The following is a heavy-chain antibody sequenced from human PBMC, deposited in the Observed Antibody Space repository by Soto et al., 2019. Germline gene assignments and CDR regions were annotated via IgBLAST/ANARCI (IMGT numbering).Heavy chain of an antibody. J-gene: IGHJ6*02. V-gene: IGHV1-18*01. Sequence: GASVKVSCKASGYTFTSYGISWVRQAPGQGLEWMGWINAGNGNTKYSQKFQGRVTITRDTSASTAYMELSRLRSDDTAVYYCARDRVGAATRGYYYYGMDVWGQGTTVTVSS. CDR2: INAGNGNT. CDR1: GYTFTSYG. D-gene: IGHD2-15*01. CDR3: ARDRVGAATRGYYYYGMDV.